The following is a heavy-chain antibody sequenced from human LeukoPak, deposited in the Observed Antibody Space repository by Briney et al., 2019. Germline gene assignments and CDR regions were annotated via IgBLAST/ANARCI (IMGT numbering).Heavy chain of an antibody. J-gene: IGHJ4*02. D-gene: IGHD2/OR15-2a*01. V-gene: IGHV1-69*13. CDR2: IIPLFCTT. CDR3: ARDLRVLDVLVPHTFAWGFVY. CDR1: VGTSSNYA. Sequence: SAVQVSCKASVGTSSNYARNWVRQAPGHPRDGLGGIIPLFCTTKYAQNLQGRVTITADDSTDTAYMGLSRLRSEDTAVYYCARDLRVLDVLVPHTFAWGFVYWGQGVLVIVSS.